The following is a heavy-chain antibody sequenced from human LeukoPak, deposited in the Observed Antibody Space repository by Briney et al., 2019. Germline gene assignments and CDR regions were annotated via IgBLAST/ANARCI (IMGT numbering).Heavy chain of an antibody. J-gene: IGHJ4*02. D-gene: IGHD3-10*01. CDR3: ASRIGY. Sequence: PGTSPRLSCAASGFTFSSYGMNWVRQAPGKGLEWAAVIWDDGSKKYYADSVKGRFTISRDNSKNTLYLQMNSLRGEDTAVYYCASRIGYWGQGTLVIVSS. CDR1: GFTFSSYG. CDR2: IWDDGSKK. V-gene: IGHV3-33*01.